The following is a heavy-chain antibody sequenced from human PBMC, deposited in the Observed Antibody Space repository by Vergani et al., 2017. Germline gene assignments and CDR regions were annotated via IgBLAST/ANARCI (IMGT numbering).Heavy chain of an antibody. V-gene: IGHV1-69*01. CDR1: GGTFSSYA. CDR2: SIPIFGTA. Sequence: QVQLVQSGAEVKKPGSSVKVSCKASGGTFSSYAISWVRQAPGQGLEWMGGSIPIFGTANYAQKFQGRVTITADESTSTAYMGLSSLRSEDTAVYYCARAAAGTVYWFDPWGQGTLVTVSS. J-gene: IGHJ5*02. CDR3: ARAAAGTVYWFDP. D-gene: IGHD6-13*01.